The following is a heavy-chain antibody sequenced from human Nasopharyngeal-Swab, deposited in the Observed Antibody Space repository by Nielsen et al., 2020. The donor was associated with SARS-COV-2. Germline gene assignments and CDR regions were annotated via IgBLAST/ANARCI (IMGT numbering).Heavy chain of an antibody. CDR3: ARLVWAYSNYFDY. CDR2: ISGNSGYI. V-gene: IGHV3-21*01. Sequence: GESLKISCAASGFNFSSNTMNCVRQAQGKGLEWASSISGNSGYISYADSVKGRFTISRDNAKNSLYLQMNSLRAEDTGVYYCARLVWAYSNYFDYWGQGTLVTVSS. J-gene: IGHJ4*02. CDR1: GFNFSSNT. D-gene: IGHD5-18*01.